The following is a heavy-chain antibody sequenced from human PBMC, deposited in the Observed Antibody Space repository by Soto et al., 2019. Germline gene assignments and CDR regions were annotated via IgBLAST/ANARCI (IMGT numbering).Heavy chain of an antibody. CDR1: GGSISSGGYY. Sequence: QVQLQESGPGLVKPSQTLSLTCTVSGGSISSGGYYWSWIRQHPGKGLEWIGYIYYSGSTYYNPYLQSRVTISVDTSKKQLSLKLSSVTAADTAVYYCARVGGINWFDPGGEGTLVTVSS. D-gene: IGHD6-13*01. CDR2: IYYSGST. J-gene: IGHJ5*02. CDR3: ARVGGINWFDP. V-gene: IGHV4-31*03.